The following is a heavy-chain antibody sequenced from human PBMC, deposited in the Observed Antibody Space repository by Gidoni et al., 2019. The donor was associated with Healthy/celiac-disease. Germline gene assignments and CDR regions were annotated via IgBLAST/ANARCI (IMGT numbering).Heavy chain of an antibody. V-gene: IGHV1-69*01. D-gene: IGHD2-15*01. CDR2: IIPIFGTA. CDR3: ARGYCSGGSCYPDAFDI. CDR1: GGTFSSYA. Sequence: QVQLVQSGAEVKKPGSSVKVSCKAPGGTFSSYAISWVRQAPGQGLEWMGGIIPIFGTANYAQKFQGRVTITADESTSTAYMELSSLRSEDTAVYYCARGYCSGGSCYPDAFDIWGQGTMVTVSS. J-gene: IGHJ3*02.